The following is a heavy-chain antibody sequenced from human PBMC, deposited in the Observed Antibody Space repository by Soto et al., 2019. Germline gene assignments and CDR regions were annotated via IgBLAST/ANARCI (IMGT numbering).Heavy chain of an antibody. V-gene: IGHV4-59*01. CDR3: ARGVGSSPPRY. CDR1: GGSISVYY. Sequence: QVQLQESGPGQVKPSETLSLTCTISGGSISVYYWSWIRQPPGQALEWIGYIYDSGSPYYNPSLRSRVIISADTSKNQISLKLISSTAADTAVYYCARGVGSSPPRYWGRGTLVTVSS. J-gene: IGHJ4*02. CDR2: IYDSGSP. D-gene: IGHD1-26*01.